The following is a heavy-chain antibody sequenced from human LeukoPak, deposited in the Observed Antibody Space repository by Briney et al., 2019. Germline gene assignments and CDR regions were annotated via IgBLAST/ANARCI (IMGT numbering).Heavy chain of an antibody. CDR2: IYSGGST. Sequence: GGSLRLSCAASGFTFSSYTMNWVRQAPGKGLEWVSVIYSGGSTYYADSVKGRFTISRDNSKNTLYLQMNSLRAEDTAVYYCARETQWLDWYFDLWGRGTLVTVSS. V-gene: IGHV3-66*01. CDR1: GFTFSSYT. CDR3: ARETQWLDWYFDL. D-gene: IGHD6-19*01. J-gene: IGHJ2*01.